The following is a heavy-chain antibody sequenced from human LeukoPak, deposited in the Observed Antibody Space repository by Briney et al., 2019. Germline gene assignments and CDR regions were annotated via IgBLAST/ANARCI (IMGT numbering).Heavy chain of an antibody. D-gene: IGHD3-10*01. Sequence: PSETLSLTCAVYGGSFSGYYWSWIRQPPGKGLEWIGEINHSGSTNYNSSLKSRVTISVDTSKNQFSLKLSSVTAADTAVYYCARLGARGGWGQGTLVTVSS. V-gene: IGHV4-34*01. CDR2: INHSGST. CDR1: GGSFSGYY. CDR3: ARLGARGG. J-gene: IGHJ4*02.